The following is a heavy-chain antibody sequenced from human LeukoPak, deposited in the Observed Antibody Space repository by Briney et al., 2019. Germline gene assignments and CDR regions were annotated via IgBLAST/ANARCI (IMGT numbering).Heavy chain of an antibody. V-gene: IGHV3-21*01. D-gene: IGHD2-2*01. CDR3: AREGYCSSTSCPIDY. Sequence: GGSLRLSCAASGFTFSSYSMNWVRQAPGKGLEWVSSISSSSSYIYYADSVKGRFTISRDNAKNSLYLQMNGLRAEDTAVYYCAREGYCSSTSCPIDYWGQGTLVTVSS. J-gene: IGHJ4*02. CDR1: GFTFSSYS. CDR2: ISSSSSYI.